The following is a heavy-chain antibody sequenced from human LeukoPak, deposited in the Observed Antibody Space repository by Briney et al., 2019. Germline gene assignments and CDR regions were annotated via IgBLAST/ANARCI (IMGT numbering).Heavy chain of an antibody. J-gene: IGHJ4*02. Sequence: QSGGSLRLSCAASGFTVSTNYMNWVRQAPGKGLEWVSLIYSDGSTYYADSVKGRFTISRDNSKNTLYLQMNSLRAEDTAVYYCARDLGYCSGSTCYVGYFDYWGQGTQVTVSS. CDR3: ARDLGYCSGSTCYVGYFDY. CDR1: GFTVSTNY. D-gene: IGHD2-15*01. V-gene: IGHV3-66*01. CDR2: IYSDGST.